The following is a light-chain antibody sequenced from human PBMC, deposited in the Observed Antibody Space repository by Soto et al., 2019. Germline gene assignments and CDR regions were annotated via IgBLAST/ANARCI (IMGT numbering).Light chain of an antibody. CDR3: HQDKPYMYN. CDR1: QSIDSW. J-gene: IGKJ2*01. CDR2: RAS. V-gene: IGKV1-5*03. Sequence: DIQMTQSPSTLSASVGDRVIITCRASQSIDSWLAWYQQKPGKAPKLLIYRASSLESGVPSRFSGSGSGTKFTLDISRLQPDDFATYYCHQDKPYMYNFAQGTKLEIK.